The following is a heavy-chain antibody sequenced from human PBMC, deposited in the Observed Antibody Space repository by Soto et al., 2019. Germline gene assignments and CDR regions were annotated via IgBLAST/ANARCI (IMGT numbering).Heavy chain of an antibody. CDR3: ALRAVDYFDS. J-gene: IGHJ4*02. D-gene: IGHD5-12*01. V-gene: IGHV4-59*08. CDR2: IPYTGSN. Sequence: QVQLQESGPGLVKPSETLSLTCTVSRAYISSYYWSWIRQPPGKGLEWIGYIPYTGSNNYNPSPKGPVTISVDTFKGQFSLRLRSVPVADTAMYCWALRAVDYFDSWGQGALVTFSS. CDR1: RAYISSYY.